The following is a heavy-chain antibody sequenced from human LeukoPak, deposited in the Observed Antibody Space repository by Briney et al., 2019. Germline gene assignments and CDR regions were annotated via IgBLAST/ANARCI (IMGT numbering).Heavy chain of an antibody. CDR3: ARGDCSSTSCYIINRFDP. J-gene: IGHJ5*02. Sequence: GASVKVSCKASGYTFTGYYMHWVRQAPGQGLEWMGWINPNSGGTNYAQKFQGRVTMTRDTSISTAYMELSRLRSDDTAVYYCARGDCSSTSCYIINRFDPWGQGTLVTVSS. CDR1: GYTFTGYY. CDR2: INPNSGGT. V-gene: IGHV1-2*02. D-gene: IGHD2-2*01.